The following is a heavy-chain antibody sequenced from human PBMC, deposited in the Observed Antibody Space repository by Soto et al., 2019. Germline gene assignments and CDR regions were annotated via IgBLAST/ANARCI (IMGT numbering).Heavy chain of an antibody. CDR2: IYYSGST. J-gene: IGHJ3*02. D-gene: IGHD6-19*01. CDR3: ATYVPDKLAVAGTSDAFDI. CDR1: GGSISSYY. V-gene: IGHV4-59*01. Sequence: TLSLTCTVSGGSISSYYWSWIRQPPGKGLEWIADIYYSGSTNYSPSLKSRVTISVDTSKNQFSLNLSSVTAADTAVYFCATYVPDKLAVAGTSDAFDIWGQGTMVTVS.